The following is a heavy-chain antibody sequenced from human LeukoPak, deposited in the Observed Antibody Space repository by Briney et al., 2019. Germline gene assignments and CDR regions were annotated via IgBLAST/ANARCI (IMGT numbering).Heavy chain of an antibody. CDR1: GFTFDDYA. CDR2: ISWNSGSI. V-gene: IGHV3-9*01. D-gene: IGHD3-22*01. Sequence: GGSLRLSCAASGFTFDDYAMHWVRQAPGKGLEWVSGISWNSGSIGYADSVKGRFTISRDNAKNSLYLQMNSLRAEDTALYYCAKDSSGYYGTVFDYWGQGTLVTVSS. CDR3: AKDSSGYYGTVFDY. J-gene: IGHJ4*02.